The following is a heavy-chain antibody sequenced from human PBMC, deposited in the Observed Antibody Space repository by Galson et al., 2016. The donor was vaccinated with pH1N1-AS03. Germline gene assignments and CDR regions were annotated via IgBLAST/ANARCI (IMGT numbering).Heavy chain of an antibody. J-gene: IGHJ4*02. CDR3: AKVYSEWSYGLEHLDS. CDR2: TSSDGSVR. Sequence: SLRLSCAASRFTFSDYGMNWVRQAPGKGLEWVAATSSDGSVRHFADHVRGRFTVSRDNSKNTLYLEMNSLRPEDTAVYYCAKVYSEWSYGLEHLDSWGQGTLVTVSS. CDR1: RFTFSDYG. D-gene: IGHD5-18*01. V-gene: IGHV3-30*18.